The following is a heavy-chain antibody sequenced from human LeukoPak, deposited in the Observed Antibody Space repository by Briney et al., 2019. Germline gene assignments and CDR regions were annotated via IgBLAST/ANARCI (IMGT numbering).Heavy chain of an antibody. D-gene: IGHD2-2*01. Sequence: GGSLRLSCAASGFIFSNYGMHWVRQAPGKGLEWVALIWSDGSNKYYADSVKGRFTISRDNSKNTLYLQMNSLRAEDTAVYYCARPPGFGGSTRRYNMDVWGKGTPVTVSS. V-gene: IGHV3-33*01. CDR3: ARPPGFGGSTRRYNMDV. CDR2: IWSDGSNK. J-gene: IGHJ6*03. CDR1: GFIFSNYG.